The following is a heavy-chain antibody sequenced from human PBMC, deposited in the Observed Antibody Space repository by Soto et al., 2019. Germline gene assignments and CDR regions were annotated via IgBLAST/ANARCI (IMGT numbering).Heavy chain of an antibody. Sequence: QVQLQESGPGLVTPSQTLSLTCTVSGGSISSGGFYWSWIRQHPGKVLEWIGHIYYSGSTYYNPSLKSRVTISVDTSKNHFSMNLSSLTAADTAVYYCARIIASAGTNWFDPWGQGTLVTVSS. CDR1: GGSISSGGFY. CDR2: IYYSGST. D-gene: IGHD6-25*01. J-gene: IGHJ5*02. V-gene: IGHV4-31*03. CDR3: ARIIASAGTNWFDP.